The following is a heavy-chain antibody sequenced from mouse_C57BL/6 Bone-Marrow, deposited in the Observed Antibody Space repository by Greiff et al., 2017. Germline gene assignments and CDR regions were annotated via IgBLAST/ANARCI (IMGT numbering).Heavy chain of an antibody. CDR2: IDPSDSYT. Sequence: QVQLQQSGAELVMPGASVKLSCKASGYTFTSYWMHWVKQRPGQGLEWIGEIDPSDSYTNYNQKFKGKSTLTVDKSSSTAYMQLSSLTSEDSAVYYCARRGVVEDDWGPGTTLTVSS. J-gene: IGHJ2*01. D-gene: IGHD1-1*01. CDR1: GYTFTSYW. CDR3: ARRGVVEDD. V-gene: IGHV1-69*01.